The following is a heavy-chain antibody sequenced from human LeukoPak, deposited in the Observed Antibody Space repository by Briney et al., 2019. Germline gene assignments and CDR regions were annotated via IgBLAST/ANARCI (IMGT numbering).Heavy chain of an antibody. D-gene: IGHD3-10*01. J-gene: IGHJ6*02. CDR1: GFTFSSYG. CDR3: AKGYGSGYYYYGMDV. Sequence: GGSLRLSCAASGFTFSSYGMHWVRQAPGKGLEWVAFIRYGGSNKYYADSVKGRFTISRDNSKNTLYLQMNSLRAEGTAVYYCAKGYGSGYYYYGMDVWGQGTTVTVSS. CDR2: IRYGGSNK. V-gene: IGHV3-30*02.